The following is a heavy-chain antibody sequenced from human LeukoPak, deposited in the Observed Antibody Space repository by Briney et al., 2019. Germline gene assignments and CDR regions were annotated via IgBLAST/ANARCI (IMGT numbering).Heavy chain of an antibody. D-gene: IGHD6-13*01. CDR3: ARAPMGAAGLHFDY. J-gene: IGHJ4*02. CDR2: INTNTGNP. CDR1: GYTFTSYA. Sequence: GASVTVSCKASGYTFTSYAMNWVRQAPGQGLEWMGWINTNTGNPTYAQGFTGRFVFSLDTSVSTAYPQISSLEAEDTAVYYCARAPMGAAGLHFDYWGQGTLVTVSS. V-gene: IGHV7-4-1*02.